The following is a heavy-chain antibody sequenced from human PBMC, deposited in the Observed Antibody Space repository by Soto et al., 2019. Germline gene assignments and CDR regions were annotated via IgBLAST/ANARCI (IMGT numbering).Heavy chain of an antibody. CDR1: GYPFTSGY. J-gene: IGHJ4*02. Sequence: ASVKVSCKASGYPFTSGYIHWVRQAPGEGLEWMGVMYPSGAALTYAQQFQGRVTTTRDTSTSTVYMQLSSLRSDDTAVYFCARDGGHWDFDYWGQGTLVTVSS. CDR2: MYPSGAAL. D-gene: IGHD7-27*01. CDR3: ARDGGHWDFDY. V-gene: IGHV1-46*01.